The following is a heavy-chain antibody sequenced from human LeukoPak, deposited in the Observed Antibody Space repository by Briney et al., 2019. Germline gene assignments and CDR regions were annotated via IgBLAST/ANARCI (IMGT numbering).Heavy chain of an antibody. J-gene: IGHJ1*01. V-gene: IGHV5-51*01. CDR1: GYRFNYW. D-gene: IGHD6-19*01. Sequence: GESLKISCKGSGYRFNYWIGWVRQMPGKGLEWMGVIYPGDSDTRYSPSSQGQVTISADKSISTAYLQWSSLKASDTAMYYCARAVAGAPEYFQHWGQGTLVTVSS. CDR3: ARAVAGAPEYFQH. CDR2: IYPGDSDT.